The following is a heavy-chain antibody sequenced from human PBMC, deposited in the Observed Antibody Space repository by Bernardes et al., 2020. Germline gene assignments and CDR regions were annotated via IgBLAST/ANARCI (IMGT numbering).Heavy chain of an antibody. V-gene: IGHV3-23*01. Sequence: GGSLRLSCAASGFTFSSYAMSWVRQAPGKGLEWVSAISGSGGSTYYADSVKGRFTISRDNSKNTLYLQMNSLRAEDTAVYYCASHTTGSGSAIDKWGQGTLVTVSS. CDR1: GFTFSSYA. D-gene: IGHD4-17*01. J-gene: IGHJ4*02. CDR2: ISGSGGST. CDR3: ASHTTGSGSAIDK.